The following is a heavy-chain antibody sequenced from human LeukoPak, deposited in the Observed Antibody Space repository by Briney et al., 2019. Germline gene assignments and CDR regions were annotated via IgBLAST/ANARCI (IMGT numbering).Heavy chain of an antibody. J-gene: IGHJ4*02. D-gene: IGHD3-10*01. CDR1: GFTFSSYW. CDR2: IKQDGSEK. CDR3: AKDSATYGRFDY. Sequence: GGSLRLSCAASGFTFSSYWMSRVRQAPGKGLEWVTNIKQDGSEKYYVDSVKGRFTISRDNAKNSLYLQMNSLRAEDTAVYFCAKDSATYGRFDYWGQGTLVTVSS. V-gene: IGHV3-7*05.